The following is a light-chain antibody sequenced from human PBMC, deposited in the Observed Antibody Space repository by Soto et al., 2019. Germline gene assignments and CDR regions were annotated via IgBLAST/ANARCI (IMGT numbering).Light chain of an antibody. V-gene: IGKV1-5*01. CDR1: QSIGSW. CDR2: DAS. J-gene: IGKJ1*01. CDR3: QHYKMYSPWT. Sequence: DIQMTQSPSTLSASVGDRVTITCRASQSIGSWLAWYQQKPGKAPRLLIYDASSLQSGVPSRFSGSGSGTEFTLTISSLQPDDFATYYCQHYKMYSPWTFGQGTKVDIK.